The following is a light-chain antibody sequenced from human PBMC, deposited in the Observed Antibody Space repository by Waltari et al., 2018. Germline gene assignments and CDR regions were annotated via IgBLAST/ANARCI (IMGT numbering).Light chain of an antibody. CDR3: QQSYSTPRNT. Sequence: DIQMTQSPSSLSASVGDRVTITCRASQSISSYLNCYQQKPGKAPKLLIYAASSLQSGVPSRFSGSGSGTDFTLTISSLQPEDFATYYCQQSYSTPRNTFGQGTKLEIK. J-gene: IGKJ2*01. CDR2: AAS. CDR1: QSISSY. V-gene: IGKV1-39*01.